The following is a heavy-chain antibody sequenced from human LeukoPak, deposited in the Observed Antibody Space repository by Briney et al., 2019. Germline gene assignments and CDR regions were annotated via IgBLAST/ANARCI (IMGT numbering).Heavy chain of an antibody. D-gene: IGHD5-24*01. CDR2: ISYDGSNK. V-gene: IGHV3-30*04. CDR1: GFTFSSYA. Sequence: GGSLRLSCAASGFTFSSYAMHWVRQAPGKGLEWVAVISYDGSNKYYADSVKGRFTISRDNSKNTLYLQMNSLRAEDTAVYYCARDSAGMATLEGYFDYWGQGTLVTVSS. J-gene: IGHJ4*02. CDR3: ARDSAGMATLEGYFDY.